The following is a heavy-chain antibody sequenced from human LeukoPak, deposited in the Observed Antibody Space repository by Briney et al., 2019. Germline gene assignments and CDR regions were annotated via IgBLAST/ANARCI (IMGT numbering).Heavy chain of an antibody. CDR2: INPSGGST. J-gene: IGHJ6*02. D-gene: IGHD1-7*01. V-gene: IGHV1-46*01. CDR3: ARRISNPELYYYYYYGMDV. CDR1: GYTFTSYY. Sequence: ASVKVSCKASGYTFTSYYMHWVRQAPGQGLEWMGIINPSGGSTSYAQKFQGRVTMTRDTSTSTAYMELSSLRSEDTAVYYCARRISNPELYYYYYYGMDVWGQGTTVTVSS.